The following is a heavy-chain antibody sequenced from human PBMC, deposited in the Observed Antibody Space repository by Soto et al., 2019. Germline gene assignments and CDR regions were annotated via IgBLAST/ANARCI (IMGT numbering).Heavy chain of an antibody. Sequence: QVQLQQWGAGLLKPSETLSLTCAVYGGSFSGYYWSWIRQPPGKGLEWIGEINHSGSTNYNPSLKSRVTISVDTSKNQFSLKLSSVTAADTAVYYCARRTRAAMVWFDPWGQGTLVTVSS. J-gene: IGHJ5*02. V-gene: IGHV4-34*01. CDR3: ARRTRAAMVWFDP. CDR2: INHSGST. CDR1: GGSFSGYY. D-gene: IGHD2-2*01.